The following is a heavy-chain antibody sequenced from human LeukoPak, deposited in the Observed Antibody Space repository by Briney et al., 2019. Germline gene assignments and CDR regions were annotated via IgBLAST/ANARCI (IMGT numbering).Heavy chain of an antibody. J-gene: IGHJ4*02. CDR2: ISSSSSYI. Sequence: GGSLRLSCAASGFTFSSYSMNWVRQAPGKGLEWVSSISSSSSYIYYADSVKGRFTISRDNAKNSLYLQMNSVRAEDTAVYYCARVSYCGGDCYSLQPAYYFDYWGQGTLVTVSS. D-gene: IGHD2-21*02. CDR3: ARVSYCGGDCYSLQPAYYFDY. CDR1: GFTFSSYS. V-gene: IGHV3-21*01.